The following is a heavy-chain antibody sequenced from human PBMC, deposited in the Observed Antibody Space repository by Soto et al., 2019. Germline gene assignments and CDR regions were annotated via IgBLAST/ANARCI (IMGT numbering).Heavy chain of an antibody. Sequence: QVQLVQSGAEVKKPGSSVKVSCKASGVTFGSYAISGMRQAPGQGHEWMGGIIPIPGTANYERKFQGRVTIAADESTSTAYMGLSSLRTEDTSVYYCARSQGRSTSLEIYSYSYSGMDGWGQGTTVTASS. CDR2: IIPIPGTA. J-gene: IGHJ6*02. CDR1: GVTFGSYA. V-gene: IGHV1-69*01. CDR3: ARSQGRSTSLEIYSYSYSGMDG. D-gene: IGHD2-2*01.